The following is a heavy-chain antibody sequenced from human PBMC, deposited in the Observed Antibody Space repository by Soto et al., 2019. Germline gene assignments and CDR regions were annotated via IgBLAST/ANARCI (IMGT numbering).Heavy chain of an antibody. Sequence: GGSLRLSCAASGFTFSSYGMHWVRQAPGKGLEWVAVIWYDGSNKYYADSVKGRFTISRDNSKNTLYLQMNSLRAEDTAVYYCARDQFGFDIPVTSWFDPWGQGTLVTVSS. V-gene: IGHV3-33*01. J-gene: IGHJ5*02. CDR3: ARDQFGFDIPVTSWFDP. CDR2: IWYDGSNK. D-gene: IGHD3-16*02. CDR1: GFTFSSYG.